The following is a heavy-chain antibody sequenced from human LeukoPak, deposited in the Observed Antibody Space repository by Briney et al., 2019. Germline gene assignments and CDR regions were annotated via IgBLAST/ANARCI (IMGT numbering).Heavy chain of an antibody. D-gene: IGHD2-2*02. V-gene: IGHV1-69*13. CDR2: IIPIFGTA. CDR1: GGTFSSYA. CDR3: AIGYCSSTSCYNQGY. Sequence: ASVKVSCKASGGTFSSYAISWVRQAPGQGLEWMGGIIPIFGTANYAQKFQGRVTITADESTSTAYMELSSLRSEDTPVYYCAIGYCSSTSCYNQGYWGQGTLVTVSS. J-gene: IGHJ4*02.